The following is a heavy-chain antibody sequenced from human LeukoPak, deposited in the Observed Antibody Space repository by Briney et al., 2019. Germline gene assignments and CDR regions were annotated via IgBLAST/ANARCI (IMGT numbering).Heavy chain of an antibody. J-gene: IGHJ6*02. Sequence: ASVKVSCKASGYTFTSYAMHWVRQAPGQRLECMGWINAGNGNTKYSQKFQGRVTITRDTSASTAYMELSSLRSEDTAVYYCARDHEYSNPYYYYGMDVWGQGTTVTVSS. D-gene: IGHD6-6*01. V-gene: IGHV1-3*01. CDR3: ARDHEYSNPYYYYGMDV. CDR1: GYTFTSYA. CDR2: INAGNGNT.